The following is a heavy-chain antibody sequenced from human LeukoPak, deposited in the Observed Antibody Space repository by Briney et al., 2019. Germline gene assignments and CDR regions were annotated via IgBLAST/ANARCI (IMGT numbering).Heavy chain of an antibody. CDR3: ARDRFRYDSSSYYYIFDY. V-gene: IGHV3-48*01. Sequence: GGSLRLSCAASGFTFSSYSMNWVRQAPGKGLEWVSYIASSDSTIYYADSVKGRFTISRDNAKNSLYLQMNSLRAEDTAVYYCARDRFRYDSSSYYYIFDYWGQGTLVTVSS. J-gene: IGHJ4*02. D-gene: IGHD3-22*01. CDR2: IASSDSTI. CDR1: GFTFSSYS.